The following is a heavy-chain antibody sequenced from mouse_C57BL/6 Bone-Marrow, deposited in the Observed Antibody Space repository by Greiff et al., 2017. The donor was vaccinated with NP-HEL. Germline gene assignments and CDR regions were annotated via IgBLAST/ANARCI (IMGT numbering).Heavy chain of an antibody. CDR1: GYTFTSYW. Sequence: VQLQQPGAELVKPGASVKLSCKASGYTFTSYWMHWVKQRRGRGLEWIGRIDPSSGGTKYNEKFKSKATLTVDKPSSKAYMHLSSLPSEDSAFYYSAIRHYYGLYYSMAYWGQGTSVTVSS. J-gene: IGHJ4*01. V-gene: IGHV1-72*01. CDR2: IDPSSGGT. D-gene: IGHD1-2*01. CDR3: AIRHYYGLYYSMAY.